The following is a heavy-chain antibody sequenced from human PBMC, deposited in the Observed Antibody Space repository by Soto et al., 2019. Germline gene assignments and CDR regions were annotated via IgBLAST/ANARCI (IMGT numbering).Heavy chain of an antibody. V-gene: IGHV4-30-2*01. J-gene: IGHJ4*02. D-gene: IGHD3-10*01. CDR1: GAANTTGGYS. CDR3: ARLKGTRYFDF. CDR2: IYHTGSG. Sequence: KPSETLSLTCAISGAANTTGGYSWSWMRQPPGKGLQWIGYIYHTGSGNYNPSLKGRVTMSFDTSTNDFSLKLNSVTAADTAVYFCARLKGTRYFDFWGPGVLVTVSS.